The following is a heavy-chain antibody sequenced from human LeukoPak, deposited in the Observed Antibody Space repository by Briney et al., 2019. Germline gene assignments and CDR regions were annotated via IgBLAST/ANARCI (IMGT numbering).Heavy chain of an antibody. V-gene: IGHV3-48*01. D-gene: IGHD2-15*01. CDR2: ISSSSSTI. J-gene: IGHJ4*02. CDR1: GFTFSSYS. CDR3: ARPLVVESLIYCSGGSCYGKNFDY. Sequence: GGSLRLSCAASGFTFSSYSMNWVRQAPGKGLEWVSYISSSSSTIYYADSVKGRFTISRDNAKNSLYLQMNSLRAEDTAVYYCARPLVVESLIYCSGGSCYGKNFDYWGQGTLVTVSS.